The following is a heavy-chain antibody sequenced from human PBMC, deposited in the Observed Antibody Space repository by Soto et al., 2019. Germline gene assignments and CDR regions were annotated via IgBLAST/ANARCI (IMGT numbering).Heavy chain of an antibody. CDR3: ARLGYDYADYGIDS. V-gene: IGHV4-59*08. J-gene: IGHJ4*02. Sequence: SETLSLTCTVSGGSISYYYWNWIRQPPGKGLEWIGYIYHSGNTNYNPSFKSQITISVDKSKNQFSLKLTSVTAADTAVYYCARLGYDYADYGIDSWGQGILVTVSS. CDR2: IYHSGNT. CDR1: GGSISYYY. D-gene: IGHD4-17*01.